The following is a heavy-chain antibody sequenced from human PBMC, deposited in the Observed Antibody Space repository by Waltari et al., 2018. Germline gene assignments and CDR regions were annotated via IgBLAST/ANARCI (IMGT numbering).Heavy chain of an antibody. J-gene: IGHJ5*02. CDR2: IYHSGST. V-gene: IGHV4-38-2*01. CDR1: GYSISSGYY. Sequence: QVQLQESGPGLVKPSETLSLTCAVSGYSISSGYYWGWTRQPPGKGLEWIGSIYHSGSTYYNPSLKSRVTISVDTSKNQFSLKLSSVTAADTAVYYCATDSSSWYGGNWFDPWGQGTLVTVSS. CDR3: ATDSSSWYGGNWFDP. D-gene: IGHD6-13*01.